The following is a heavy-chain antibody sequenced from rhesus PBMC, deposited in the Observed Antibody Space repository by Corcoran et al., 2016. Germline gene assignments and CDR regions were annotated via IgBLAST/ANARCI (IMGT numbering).Heavy chain of an antibody. CDR2: ISYTCKTI. CDR1: GFTFSGYD. D-gene: IGHD4-11*01. J-gene: IGHJ1*01. V-gene: IGHV3-136*01. CDR3: TRETTGFEF. Sequence: EVQLVESGGGLVQPGGSLRLSCAASGFTFSGYDMNWVRQVPGKGLEWVYYISYTCKTIYYADSVKCHFTISRDNAKNSLSLQMSSLRAEDTAVYYCTRETTGFEFWGQGALVTVSS.